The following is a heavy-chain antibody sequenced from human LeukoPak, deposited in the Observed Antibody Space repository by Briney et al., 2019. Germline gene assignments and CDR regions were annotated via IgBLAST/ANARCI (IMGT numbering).Heavy chain of an antibody. CDR2: ISYDGSNK. J-gene: IGHJ4*02. Sequence: GRSLRLSCAASGFTFNNYAMHWVRPAPGKGLEWVAVISYDGSNKYYADSVKGRFTISRDNSKTTLYLQMNSLRPEDTAVYYCVKDPMTYSSGSFTPVDYWGQGTLVTVSS. CDR3: VKDPMTYSSGSFTPVDY. CDR1: GFTFNNYA. V-gene: IGHV3-30*18. D-gene: IGHD6-19*01.